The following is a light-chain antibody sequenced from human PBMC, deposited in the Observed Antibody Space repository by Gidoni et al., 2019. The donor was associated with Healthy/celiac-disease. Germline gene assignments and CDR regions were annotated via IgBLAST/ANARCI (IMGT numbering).Light chain of an antibody. J-gene: IGLJ3*02. CDR2: GKN. CDR3: NSRDSSGNHWV. CDR1: SLRIYY. Sequence: SSELTQDPAVSVALGQTVRITCQGDSLRIYYASWYQQKPGQAPVLVIYGKNNRPSGIPDRFSGSSSGNTASLTITGAQAEDEADYYCNSRDSSGNHWVFGGGTTLTVL. V-gene: IGLV3-19*01.